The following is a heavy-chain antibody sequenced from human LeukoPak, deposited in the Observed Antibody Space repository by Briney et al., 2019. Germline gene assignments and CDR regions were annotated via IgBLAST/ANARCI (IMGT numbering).Heavy chain of an antibody. CDR1: GYTFTAYA. V-gene: IGHV1-18*01. CDR2: INAYSGNT. Sequence: ASVRVSCKASGYTFTAYAISWVRQAPGQGLEWMGWINAYSGNTNYAQKLHGRVTMTKDTSTSTAYMELRSLSSDDTAVYYCARDPTLTTVNANWFDPWGQGTLVTVSS. D-gene: IGHD4-11*01. CDR3: ARDPTLTTVNANWFDP. J-gene: IGHJ5*02.